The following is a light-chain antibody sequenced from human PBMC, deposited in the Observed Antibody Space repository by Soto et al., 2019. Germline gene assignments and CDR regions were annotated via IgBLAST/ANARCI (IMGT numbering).Light chain of an antibody. CDR2: DAS. J-gene: IGKJ1*01. CDR3: QQYNSYSTT. CDR1: QSISSW. V-gene: IGKV1-5*01. Sequence: GDRVTITCRASQSISSWLAWYQQKPGKAPKLLIYDASSLESGVPSRFSGSGSGTEFTLTISSLQPDDFATYYYQQYNSYSTTFGHGTKVEIK.